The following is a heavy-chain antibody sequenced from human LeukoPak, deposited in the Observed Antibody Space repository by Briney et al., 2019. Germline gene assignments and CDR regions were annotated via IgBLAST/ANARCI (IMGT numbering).Heavy chain of an antibody. Sequence: GRSLTLSCAASGFTFSSYWMHWVRQAPGKGLVWVSRINGDGSSASYADSVKRRFTISRDNAKNILYLQTNSLRVEDTAVYYCARVRSRGFDAFDIWGLGTMVTVSS. D-gene: IGHD5-12*01. J-gene: IGHJ3*02. V-gene: IGHV3-74*01. CDR3: ARVRSRGFDAFDI. CDR2: INGDGSSA. CDR1: GFTFSSYW.